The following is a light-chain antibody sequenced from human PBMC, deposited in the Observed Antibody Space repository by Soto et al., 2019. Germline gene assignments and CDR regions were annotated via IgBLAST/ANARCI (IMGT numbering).Light chain of an antibody. V-gene: IGKV3-11*01. J-gene: IGKJ4*01. Sequence: VLTQSPATLPLFPGDRATLSCRASQNVGTYLAWYQQKPGQVPRLLIYDASNRATGIPARFSGSGSGTDFPLTISSLEPEDFAVYYCQQRFNWPLTFGGGTKVEIK. CDR2: DAS. CDR1: QNVGTY. CDR3: QQRFNWPLT.